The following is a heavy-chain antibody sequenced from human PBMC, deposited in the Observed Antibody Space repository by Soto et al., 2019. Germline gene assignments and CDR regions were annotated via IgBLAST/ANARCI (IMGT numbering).Heavy chain of an antibody. Sequence: GGSLRLSCAASGFTFSSYAMSWVRQAPGKGLEWVSAISINGQGIYYADSVRGRFTISRDNSRNTVFLHMDSLRAEDTAVYYCAKARSYPRDYLHSWGQGTLVTVSS. V-gene: IGHV3-23*01. J-gene: IGHJ4*02. CDR3: AKARSYPRDYLHS. CDR2: ISINGQGI. CDR1: GFTFSSYA.